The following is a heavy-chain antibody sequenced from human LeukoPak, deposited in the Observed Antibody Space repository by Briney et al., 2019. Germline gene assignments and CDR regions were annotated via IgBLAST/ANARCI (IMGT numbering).Heavy chain of an antibody. V-gene: IGHV3-30*02. J-gene: IGHJ4*02. D-gene: IGHD4-17*01. CDR2: IRYDGSNK. CDR3: AKDRYGDYGVSDY. CDR1: GFTFSSYG. Sequence: GGSLRLSCAASGFTFSSYGMHWVRQAPGKGLEWVAFIRYDGSNKYYADSVKGRFTISRDNSKNTLYLQMNSLRAEDTAVYYCAKDRYGDYGVSDYWGQGTLVTVSS.